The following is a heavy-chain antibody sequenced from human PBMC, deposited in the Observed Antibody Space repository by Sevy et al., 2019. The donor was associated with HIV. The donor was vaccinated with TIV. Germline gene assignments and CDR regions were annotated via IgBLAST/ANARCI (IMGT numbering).Heavy chain of an antibody. CDR3: ARGLKVPYYDPSSGYLSWFDP. CDR2: IYYNGDT. V-gene: IGHV4-59*01. J-gene: IGHJ5*02. Sequence: SETLSLTCSVSGDSINSDYWTWIRQPPGKGLEWIGFIYYNGDTNYNPSLKTRVTMSIDTSKKQFSLKLTSLTAADTAVYYCARGLKVPYYDPSSGYLSWFDPWGQGTLVTVSS. D-gene: IGHD3-3*01. CDR1: GDSINSDY.